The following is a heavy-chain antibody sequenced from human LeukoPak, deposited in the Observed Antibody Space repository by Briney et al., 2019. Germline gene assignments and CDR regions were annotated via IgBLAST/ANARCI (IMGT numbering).Heavy chain of an antibody. D-gene: IGHD3-22*01. CDR1: GFTFNSYN. CDR2: ISSSSSYM. CDR3: ARFYYDSSGYYYGIDY. J-gene: IGHJ4*02. V-gene: IGHV3-21*01. Sequence: RPGGSLRLSCAASGFTFNSYNMNWVRQAPGKGLEWVSSISSSSSYMYSADSVKGRFTISRDNAKNSLYLQMNSLRAEDTAVYYCARFYYDSSGYYYGIDYWGQGTLVTVSS.